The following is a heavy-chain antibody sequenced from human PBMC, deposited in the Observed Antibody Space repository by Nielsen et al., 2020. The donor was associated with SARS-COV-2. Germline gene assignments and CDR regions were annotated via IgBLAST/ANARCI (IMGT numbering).Heavy chain of an antibody. CDR3: ARHKVDTAMGPGDYYGMDV. CDR2: INHSGST. J-gene: IGHJ6*02. D-gene: IGHD5-18*01. Sequence: SETLSLTCAVYGGSFSGYYWSWIRQPPGKGLEWIGEINHSGSTNYNPSLKSRVTISVDTSKNQFPLKLSSVTAADTAVYYCARHKVDTAMGPGDYYGMDVWGQGTTVTVSS. CDR1: GGSFSGYY. V-gene: IGHV4-34*01.